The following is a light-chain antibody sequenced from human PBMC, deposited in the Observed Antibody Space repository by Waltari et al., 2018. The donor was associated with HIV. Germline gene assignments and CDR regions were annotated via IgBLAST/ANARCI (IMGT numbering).Light chain of an antibody. J-gene: IGLJ2*01. CDR2: EDS. V-gene: IGLV3-1*01. Sequence: SYELTQPPSVSVSPGQTASITCSGDKLGDKYACWYQQKPGQSPVLVIYEDSKRPSGIPERFSGSNSWKTATLTISGTQAMDEADYYCQAWDSSTAGVFGGGTKLTVL. CDR3: QAWDSSTAGV. CDR1: KLGDKY.